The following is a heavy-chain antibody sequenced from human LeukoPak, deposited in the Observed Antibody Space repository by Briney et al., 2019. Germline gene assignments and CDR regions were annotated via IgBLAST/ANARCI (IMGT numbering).Heavy chain of an antibody. CDR3: TRGSSGFSYYSAMDV. D-gene: IGHD3-10*01. V-gene: IGHV3-74*01. CDR2: INSDGSSR. J-gene: IGHJ6*02. Sequence: PGGSLRLSCAASGFTFNNYWMRWVRLVPGKGLVWVSRINSDGSSRHFADSVKGRFTISRENAKNTVYLQMNSLRGDDTAVYYCTRGSSGFSYYSAMDVWGQGTTVTVSS. CDR1: GFTFNNYW.